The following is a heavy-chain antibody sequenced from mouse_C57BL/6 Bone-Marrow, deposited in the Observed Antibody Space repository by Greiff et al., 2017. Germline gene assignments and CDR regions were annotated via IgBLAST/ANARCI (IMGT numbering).Heavy chain of an antibody. V-gene: IGHV14-4*01. Sequence: EVQLQQSGAELVRPGASVKLSCTASGFNIKDDYMHWVKQRPEQGLEWIGWIDPENGDTEYASKFQGKATITADTSSNTAYLQLSSLTSEDTAVYYCTPYYSLDDWGQGTTLTVSS. CDR1: GFNIKDDY. CDR3: TPYYSLDD. CDR2: IDPENGDT. J-gene: IGHJ2*01. D-gene: IGHD2-12*01.